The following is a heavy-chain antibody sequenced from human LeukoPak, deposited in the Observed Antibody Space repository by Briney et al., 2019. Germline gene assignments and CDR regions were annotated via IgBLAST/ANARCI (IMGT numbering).Heavy chain of an antibody. V-gene: IGHV4-4*07. CDR2: IYTSGST. J-gene: IGHJ4*02. CDR1: GGSISSYY. D-gene: IGHD3-3*01. Sequence: SETLSLTCTVSGGSISSYYWSWIRQPAGKGLEWIGRIYTSGSTNYNPSLKSRVTMSVDTSKNQFSLKLSSVTAADTAVYYCARDVFYDFWSGYSLGHFDYWGQGTLVTVSS. CDR3: ARDVFYDFWSGYSLGHFDY.